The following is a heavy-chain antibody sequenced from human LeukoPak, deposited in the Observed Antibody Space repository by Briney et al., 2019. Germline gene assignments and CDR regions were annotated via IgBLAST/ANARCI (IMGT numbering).Heavy chain of an antibody. J-gene: IGHJ4*02. V-gene: IGHV1-2*02. Sequence: ASVKVSCKASGYTFTGYYMHWVRQAPGQGLEWMGWINPNSGGTNYAQKFQGRVTMTRDTSISTAYMELSRLRSDDTAVYYCARGGGPTYLYCSSTSCYGYFDYGGQGTLVTVPS. CDR1: GYTFTGYY. CDR3: ARGGGPTYLYCSSTSCYGYFDY. D-gene: IGHD2-2*01. CDR2: INPNSGGT.